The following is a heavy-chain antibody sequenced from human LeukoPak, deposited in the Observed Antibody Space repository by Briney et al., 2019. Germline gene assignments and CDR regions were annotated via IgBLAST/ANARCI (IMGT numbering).Heavy chain of an antibody. Sequence: GGSLRLSCAASGFTFSSYAMNWVRQAPGKGLEWVSSISSTSSHIYYADSMKGRFTISRDNAKKSLYLQMNSLRAEDTAVYYCATEGGTGELEYWGQGTLVTVSS. CDR3: ATEGGTGELEY. D-gene: IGHD7-27*01. CDR2: ISSTSSHI. V-gene: IGHV3-21*01. CDR1: GFTFSSYA. J-gene: IGHJ4*02.